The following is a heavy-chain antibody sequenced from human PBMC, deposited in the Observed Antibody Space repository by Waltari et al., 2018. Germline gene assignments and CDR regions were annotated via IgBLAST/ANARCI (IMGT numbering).Heavy chain of an antibody. CDR3: ARGDSYGPFDY. J-gene: IGHJ4*02. CDR2: IYYSGST. D-gene: IGHD5-18*01. V-gene: IGHV4-31*03. Sequence: QVQLQESGPGLVKPSQTLSPTCTVSGGSISTGGHYWGWIRQHPGKGLEWIGYIYYSGSTYYNPSLKSRLTISVDTSKNQFSLKLSSVTAADTAMYYCARGDSYGPFDYWGQGTLVTVSS. CDR1: GGSISTGGHY.